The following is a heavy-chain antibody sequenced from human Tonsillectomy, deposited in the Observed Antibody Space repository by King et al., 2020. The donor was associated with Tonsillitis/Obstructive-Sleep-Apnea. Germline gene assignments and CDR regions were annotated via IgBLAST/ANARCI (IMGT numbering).Heavy chain of an antibody. Sequence: QLQESGPGLVKPSETLSLTCTVSGGSISSGTYYWDWIRQPPGKGLEWIGTIYYSGNTYYKPSLKSRVTISVDTSKNQFSLKLSSVNAADTAVYYCAREVVWGNYRYPFFDYWGQGTLVTVSS. V-gene: IGHV4-39*02. CDR2: IYYSGNT. D-gene: IGHD3-16*02. CDR3: AREVVWGNYRYPFFDY. CDR1: GGSISSGTYY. J-gene: IGHJ4*02.